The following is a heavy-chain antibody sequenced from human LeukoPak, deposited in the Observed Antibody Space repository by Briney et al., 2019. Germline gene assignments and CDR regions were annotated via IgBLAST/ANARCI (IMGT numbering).Heavy chain of an antibody. CDR1: GDSISSSSFY. CDR3: ATAAAISAAVY. CDR2: FSYSGST. V-gene: IGHV4-39*02. J-gene: IGHJ4*02. Sequence: SETLSLTCTVSGDSISSSSFYWGWIRQPPGKGLKWIGSFSYSGSTYYNPSLKSRVTISVDTSKSHSSLKLSSVTAADTAVYYCATAAAISAAVYWGQGTLVTVSS. D-gene: IGHD6-13*01.